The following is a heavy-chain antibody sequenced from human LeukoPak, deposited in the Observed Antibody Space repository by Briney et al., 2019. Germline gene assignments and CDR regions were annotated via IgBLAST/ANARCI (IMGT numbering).Heavy chain of an antibody. Sequence: GGSLRLSCVASGFTFSRYWMHWVRQAPGKGLVRVSRINSDGRSTNYADSVKGRFTISRDNSKNTLYLQMNSLRADDTAVYYCAKTPLAVAPGDFFDNWGQGTLVTVSS. CDR1: GFTFSRYW. J-gene: IGHJ4*02. CDR3: AKTPLAVAPGDFFDN. V-gene: IGHV3-74*01. CDR2: INSDGRST. D-gene: IGHD6-19*01.